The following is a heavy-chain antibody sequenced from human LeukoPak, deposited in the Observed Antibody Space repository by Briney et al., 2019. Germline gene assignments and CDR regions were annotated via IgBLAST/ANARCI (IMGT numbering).Heavy chain of an antibody. Sequence: SETLSHTCTVSGGSISSDSYYWAWIRQPPGKGLEWIGTIHYTGSTYYNPSLKSRVTISVDTSKNQFSLKLSSVTAADTAVFYCARRRWKLGSFAYWGRGILVTVSS. CDR3: ARRRWKLGSFAY. CDR1: GGSISSDSYY. V-gene: IGHV4-39*01. D-gene: IGHD2-15*01. J-gene: IGHJ4*02. CDR2: IHYTGST.